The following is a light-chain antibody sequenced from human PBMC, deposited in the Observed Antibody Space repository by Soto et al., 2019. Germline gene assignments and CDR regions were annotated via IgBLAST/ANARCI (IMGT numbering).Light chain of an antibody. J-gene: IGKJ2*02. V-gene: IGKV3-11*01. Sequence: EVLLTHCPDTLSLSPGERATLSCRASQSVDRYVAWYQQKLGQAPRLLIYDAYTRATGVGARFTGSGSATDFSLTITSLEPEDFEVYYCQQRGKGPSTFGPGTKVDIK. CDR2: DAY. CDR1: QSVDRY. CDR3: QQRGKGPST.